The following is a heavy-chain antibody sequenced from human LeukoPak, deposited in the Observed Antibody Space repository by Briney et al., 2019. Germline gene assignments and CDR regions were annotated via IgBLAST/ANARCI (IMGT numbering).Heavy chain of an antibody. V-gene: IGHV1-46*01. CDR2: INPSGGST. J-gene: IGHJ6*02. Sequence: ASVKVSCKASGYTFTGYYMHWVRRAPGQGLEWMGIINPSGGSTSYAQKFQGRVTMTRDTSTSTVYMELSSLRSEDTAVYYCARGIEYYYGSGSSYYYYYGMDVWGQGTTVTVSS. D-gene: IGHD3-10*01. CDR1: GYTFTGYY. CDR3: ARGIEYYYGSGSSYYYYYGMDV.